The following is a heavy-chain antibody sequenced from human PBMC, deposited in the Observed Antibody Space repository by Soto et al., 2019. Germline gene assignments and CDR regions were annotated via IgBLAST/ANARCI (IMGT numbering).Heavy chain of an antibody. CDR3: AKGGSSVPYYDILTGYYTGQNWFDP. D-gene: IGHD3-9*01. CDR1: GFTFSSYG. CDR2: ISYDGSNK. Sequence: GGSLRLSCAASGFTFSSYGMHWVRQAPGKGLEWVAVISYDGSNKYYADSVKGRFTISRDNSKNTLYLQMNSLRAEDTAVYYCAKGGSSVPYYDILTGYYTGQNWFDPWGQGTLVTVSS. J-gene: IGHJ5*02. V-gene: IGHV3-30*18.